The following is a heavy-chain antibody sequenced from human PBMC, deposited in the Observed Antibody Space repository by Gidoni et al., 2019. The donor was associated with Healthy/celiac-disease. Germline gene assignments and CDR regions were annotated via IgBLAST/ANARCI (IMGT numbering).Heavy chain of an antibody. CDR2: INPSGGST. V-gene: IGHV1-46*01. Sequence: QVQLVQSGAEVKKPGASVKVSCKASGYTFTSYYMHWVRQAPGQGLEWMGIINPSGGSTSYAQKFQGRVTMTRDTSTSTVYMELSSLRSEDTAVYYCVRMDDSSGYYSSPTDYWGQGTLVTVSS. CDR1: GYTFTSYY. D-gene: IGHD3-22*01. CDR3: VRMDDSSGYYSSPTDY. J-gene: IGHJ4*02.